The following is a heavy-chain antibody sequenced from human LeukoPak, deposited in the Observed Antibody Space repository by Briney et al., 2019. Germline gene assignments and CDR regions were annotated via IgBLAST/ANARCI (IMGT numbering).Heavy chain of an antibody. CDR2: ISGSDYST. Sequence: GGSLRLSCAASGFTFSSYGMHWVRQAPGKGLEWVSTISGSDYSTYYADSVKGRFTISRDNSKNTLYLQMNSLRGEDTAVYYCAKGGYSSNWPRFDPWGQGTLVTVSS. D-gene: IGHD6-13*01. CDR1: GFTFSSYG. CDR3: AKGGYSSNWPRFDP. J-gene: IGHJ5*02. V-gene: IGHV3-23*01.